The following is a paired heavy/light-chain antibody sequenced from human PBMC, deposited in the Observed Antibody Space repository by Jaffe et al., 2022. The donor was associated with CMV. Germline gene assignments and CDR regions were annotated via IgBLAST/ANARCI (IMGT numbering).Heavy chain of an antibody. V-gene: IGHV3-33*08. CDR1: GFTFSSYA. CDR2: IWHDGSEK. D-gene: IGHD5-18*01. J-gene: IGHJ6*03. CDR3: ARESGYLYRYYMDV. Sequence: QVELVEAGGGVVQPGRSLRLSCVASGFTFSSYAMHWVRQAPGKGLEWVAVIWHDGSEKHYADFVKGRFTISRDNSKNTLYLQMNSLRVEDTAVYSCARESGYLYRYYMDVWGKGTTVTVSS.
Light chain of an antibody. V-gene: IGKV3-15*01. CDR1: QTVSSN. CDR2: GAS. J-gene: IGKJ4*01. CDR3: QQYNNWPPLT. Sequence: EIVMTQSPATLSVSPGDTATLTCRASQTVSSNLAWYQQKPGQAPRLLIYGASIRATAIPARFSGSGSGTEFTLTISSLQSEDFAVYYCQQYNNWPPLTFGGGTKLEIK.